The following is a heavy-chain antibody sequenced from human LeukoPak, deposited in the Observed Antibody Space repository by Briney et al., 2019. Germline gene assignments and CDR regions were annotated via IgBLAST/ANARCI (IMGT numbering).Heavy chain of an antibody. CDR3: ARVDYSDSSGYPYYGMDV. V-gene: IGHV6-1*01. CDR2: TYYRSKWYT. CDR1: GDSVSSNSAA. D-gene: IGHD3-22*01. Sequence: SQTLSLTCAISGDSVSSNSAAWSWIRQPPSRGLEWLGRTYYRSKWYTDYAVSVKSRITVNPDTSKNQFSLQLNSVTSEDTGVYYCARVDYSDSSGYPYYGMDVWGQGTTVTVSS. J-gene: IGHJ6*02.